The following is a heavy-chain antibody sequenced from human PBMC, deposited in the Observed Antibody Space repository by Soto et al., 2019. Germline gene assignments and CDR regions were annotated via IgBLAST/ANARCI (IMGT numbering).Heavy chain of an antibody. CDR3: AREPRYCRGGSCSITGDAFDI. J-gene: IGHJ3*02. V-gene: IGHV3-66*01. Sequence: EVQLVESGGGLVQPGGSLRLSCTASGFIVSDTYMNWVRQAPGKGLEWVSVISNRGDTHYADSVRGRFSLSRDIAENTVNLQINNLRVEDTAVYYCAREPRYCRGGSCSITGDAFDIWGQGTMVTVSS. D-gene: IGHD2-15*01. CDR1: GFIVSDTY. CDR2: ISNRGDT.